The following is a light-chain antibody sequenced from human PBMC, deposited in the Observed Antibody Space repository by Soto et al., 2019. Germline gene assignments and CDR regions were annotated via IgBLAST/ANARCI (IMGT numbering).Light chain of an antibody. V-gene: IGKV3-20*01. Sequence: EIVLTQSPATLSSFPGDRVTLSCRASQSVSSSYLAWYQQKPGQAPRLLIYGASSRATGIPDRLSGSGSGTDFTLTISRLEPEDLAVYYCQQYGNAPWTFGQGTKVDNK. J-gene: IGKJ1*01. CDR1: QSVSSSY. CDR3: QQYGNAPWT. CDR2: GAS.